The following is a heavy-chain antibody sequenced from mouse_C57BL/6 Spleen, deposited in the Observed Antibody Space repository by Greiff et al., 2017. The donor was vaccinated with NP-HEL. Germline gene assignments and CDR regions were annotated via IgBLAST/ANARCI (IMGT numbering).Heavy chain of an antibody. Sequence: VQLQQPGAELVKPGASVKLSCKASGYTFTSYWMHWVQQRPGQGLEWIGMIHPNSGSTNYNEKFKSKATLTVDKSSSTAYMQLSSLTSEDSAVYYGARYYYGSSPYYFDYRGQGTTLTVAS. CDR1: GYTFTSYW. D-gene: IGHD1-1*01. CDR2: IHPNSGST. J-gene: IGHJ2*01. CDR3: ARYYYGSSPYYFDY. V-gene: IGHV1-64*01.